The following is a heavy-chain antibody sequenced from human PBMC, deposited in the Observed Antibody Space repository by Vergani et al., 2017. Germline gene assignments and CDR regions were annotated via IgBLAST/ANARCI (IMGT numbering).Heavy chain of an antibody. CDR3: AGGIVIRLRGPRFSFGDY. CDR1: GGSFSGYY. Sequence: QVQLQQWGAGLLKPSETLSLTCAVYGGSFSGYYWSWIRQPPGKGLEWIGEINHSGSTNYNPSLKSRVTISVDTSKNQFSLERSSVTAADTTVYYWAGGIVIRLRGPRFSFGDYGGQGTRVTVSS. CDR2: INHSGST. J-gene: IGHJ4*02. D-gene: IGHD3-16*02. V-gene: IGHV4-34*01.